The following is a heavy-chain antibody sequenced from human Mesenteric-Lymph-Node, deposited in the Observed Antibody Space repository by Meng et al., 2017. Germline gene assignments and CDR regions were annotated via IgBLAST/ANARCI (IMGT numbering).Heavy chain of an antibody. V-gene: IGHV4-39*07. CDR2: IYYSGST. Sequence: SETLSLTCTVSGSSISSSSYYWGWIRQPPGKGLEWIGSIYYSGSTYYNPSLKSRVTMSVDTSKNQFSLKLSSVTAVDTAMYYCARRFYGGNYWYFDLWGRGTLVTVSS. J-gene: IGHJ2*01. CDR3: ARRFYGGNYWYFDL. D-gene: IGHD4-23*01. CDR1: GSSISSSSYY.